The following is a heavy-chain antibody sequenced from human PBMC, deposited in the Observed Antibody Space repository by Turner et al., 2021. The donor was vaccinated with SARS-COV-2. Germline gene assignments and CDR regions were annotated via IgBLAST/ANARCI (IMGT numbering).Heavy chain of an antibody. V-gene: IGHV4-39*02. CDR1: GGSLSSSSYY. J-gene: IGHJ6*02. D-gene: IGHD5-12*01. Sequence: QLQLQESGPGLVKPSETLSLTCTVSGGSLSSSSYYWGWIRQPPGKGLEWIGSIYYSGSTYYNPSLKSRVTISVDTSKNQFSLKLSSVTAADTAVYYCATEMATISRYYYYGMDVWGQRTTVTVSS. CDR2: IYYSGST. CDR3: ATEMATISRYYYYGMDV.